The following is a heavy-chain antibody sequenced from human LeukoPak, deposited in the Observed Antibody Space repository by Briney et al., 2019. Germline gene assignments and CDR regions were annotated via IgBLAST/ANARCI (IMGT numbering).Heavy chain of an antibody. Sequence: GESLKISCRASGYAFATYWIGWVRQMPGKGLEWMGVIYPGDSETRYSPSFQGQVTISADKSISTAYLQWSSLKASDTAMYYCASRGGGIAAGDAFDIWGQGTMVTVSS. D-gene: IGHD6-13*01. V-gene: IGHV5-51*01. CDR1: GYAFATYW. CDR2: IYPGDSET. J-gene: IGHJ3*02. CDR3: ASRGGGIAAGDAFDI.